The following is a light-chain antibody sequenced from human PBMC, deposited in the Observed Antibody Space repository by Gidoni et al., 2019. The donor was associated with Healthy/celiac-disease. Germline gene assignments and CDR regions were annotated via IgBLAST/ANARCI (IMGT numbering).Light chain of an antibody. J-gene: IGKJ1*01. Sequence: PSTLSASVGDRVTITCQASQSSSSWLAWYQQKPGKAPKLLIYKASSLESGVPSRFSGSGSGTEFTLTISSLQPDDFATYYCQQYNSYSRTCGQGTKVEIK. CDR2: KAS. CDR3: QQYNSYSRT. V-gene: IGKV1-5*03. CDR1: QSSSSW.